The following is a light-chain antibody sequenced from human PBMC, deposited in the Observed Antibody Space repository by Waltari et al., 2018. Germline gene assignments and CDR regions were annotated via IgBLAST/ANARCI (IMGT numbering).Light chain of an antibody. CDR1: QSVLYSSNNKNY. V-gene: IGKV4-1*01. J-gene: IGKJ4*01. CDR2: WAS. CDR3: QQYFGLPLT. Sequence: DIVMTQSPDSLAVSLGERATINCKSSQSVLYSSNNKNYLAWYQQKPGQPPKEIIYWASTRESGVPDRFSGSGSGTDFTLTISSLQAEDVAVYYCQQYFGLPLTFGGGTKLEI.